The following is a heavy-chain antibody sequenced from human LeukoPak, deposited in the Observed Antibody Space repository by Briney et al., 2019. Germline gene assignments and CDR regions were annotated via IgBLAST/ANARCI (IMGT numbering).Heavy chain of an antibody. D-gene: IGHD6-19*01. J-gene: IGHJ4*02. V-gene: IGHV4-61*02. CDR3: ARESAVSAYGH. Sequence: SETLPLTCTVSGGSISSGSYYWSWIRQPAGKGLEWIGRIYTSGNTNYNPSLKSRVTISVDTSKNQFSLNLSSVTAADTAVYYCARESAVSAYGHWGQGTLVTVSS. CDR1: GGSISSGSYY. CDR2: IYTSGNT.